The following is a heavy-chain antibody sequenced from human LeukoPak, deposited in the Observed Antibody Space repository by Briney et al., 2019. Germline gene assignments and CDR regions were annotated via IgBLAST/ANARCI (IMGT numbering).Heavy chain of an antibody. Sequence: SETLSLTCTVSGGSISSYYWSWIRQPPGKGLEGIGYIYYSGSTNYNPSLKSRVTISVDTSTNQFSLKLSSVTAADTAVYYCARERSAMVTNYYYYGMDVWGQGTTVTVSS. CDR1: GGSISSYY. J-gene: IGHJ6*02. CDR3: ARERSAMVTNYYYYGMDV. CDR2: IYYSGST. V-gene: IGHV4-59*01. D-gene: IGHD5-18*01.